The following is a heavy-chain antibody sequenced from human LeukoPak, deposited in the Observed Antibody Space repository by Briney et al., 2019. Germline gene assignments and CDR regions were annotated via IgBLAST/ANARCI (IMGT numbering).Heavy chain of an antibody. CDR3: ARSYRRGAITMLRGVANRGAFDI. Sequence: GGSLRLSCAASGFTFSSYAMHWVRQAPGKGLEWMALISYDRSNQYYADSVKGRFTISRDNSKNTLYLQMSSLRAEDTAVYYCARSYRRGAITMLRGVANRGAFDIWGQGTMVTVSS. D-gene: IGHD3-10*01. CDR2: ISYDRSNQ. CDR1: GFTFSSYA. V-gene: IGHV3-30*04. J-gene: IGHJ3*02.